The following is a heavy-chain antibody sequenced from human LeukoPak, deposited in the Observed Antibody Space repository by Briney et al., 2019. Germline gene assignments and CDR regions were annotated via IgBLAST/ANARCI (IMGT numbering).Heavy chain of an antibody. CDR3: ARAPLGDCSSTSCPPWGAFDI. Sequence: GGSLRLSCAASGFTFSSYAMHWVRQAPGKGLEWVAVISYDGSNKYYADSVKGRFTISRDNSKNTLYLQMNSLRAEDTAVYYCARAPLGDCSSTSCPPWGAFDIWGQGTMVTVSS. V-gene: IGHV3-30*04. J-gene: IGHJ3*02. CDR2: ISYDGSNK. CDR1: GFTFSSYA. D-gene: IGHD2-2*01.